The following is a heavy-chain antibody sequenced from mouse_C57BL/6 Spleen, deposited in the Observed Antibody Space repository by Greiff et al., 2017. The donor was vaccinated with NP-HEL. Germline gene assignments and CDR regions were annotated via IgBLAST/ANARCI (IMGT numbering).Heavy chain of an antibody. V-gene: IGHV3-6*01. CDR3: AREYYDYDEGFAY. CDR2: ISYDGSN. D-gene: IGHD2-4*01. CDR1: GYSITSGYY. Sequence: EVQLVESGPGLVKPSQSLSLTCSVTGYSITSGYYWNWIRQFPGNKLEWMGYISYDGSNNYNPSLKNRISITRDTSKNQFFLKLNSVTTEDTATYYCAREYYDYDEGFAYWGQGTLVTVSA. J-gene: IGHJ3*01.